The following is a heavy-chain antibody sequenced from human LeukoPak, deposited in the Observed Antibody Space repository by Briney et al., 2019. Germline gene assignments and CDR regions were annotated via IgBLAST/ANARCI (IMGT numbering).Heavy chain of an antibody. CDR3: ARGIAAAGSYYFDY. CDR2: MNPNSGNT. J-gene: IGHJ4*02. CDR1: GYTFTSYD. Sequence: GASVKVSCKASGYTFTSYDINWVRQATGQGLEWMGWMNPNSGNTGYAQKFQGRVTITRNTSISTAYMELSSLRSEDTAVYYCARGIAAAGSYYFDYWGRGTLVTVSS. D-gene: IGHD6-13*01. V-gene: IGHV1-8*03.